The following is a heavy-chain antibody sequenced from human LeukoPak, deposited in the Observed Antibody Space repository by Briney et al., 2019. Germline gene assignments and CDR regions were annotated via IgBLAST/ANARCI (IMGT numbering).Heavy chain of an antibody. CDR1: GASITSYH. CDR3: ARPYCSGGSCYFAFDV. Sequence: SETLSLTCTVSGASITSYHWSWFRQPPGKGLEWTGCLFKTGGTQHSPSLKSRITMSADSPKNQFSLKLASVTVADTAVYYCARPYCSGGSCYFAFDVWGQGTMVTVSS. J-gene: IGHJ3*01. CDR2: LFKTGGT. V-gene: IGHV4-59*08. D-gene: IGHD2-15*01.